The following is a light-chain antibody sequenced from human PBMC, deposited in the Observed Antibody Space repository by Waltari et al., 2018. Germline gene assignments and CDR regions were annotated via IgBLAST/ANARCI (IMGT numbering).Light chain of an antibody. J-gene: IGKJ1*01. Sequence: VLSPSPATLSLSVGGRATVPCRASERVGRYLAWYQQKPGQAPRLLIYGASTRATGIPDRFSGSGSGTDFSLTISRLEPDDFAVYYCQHYVRLPVTFGQGTTVEI. CDR2: GAS. CDR1: ERVGRY. V-gene: IGKV3-20*01. CDR3: QHYVRLPVT.